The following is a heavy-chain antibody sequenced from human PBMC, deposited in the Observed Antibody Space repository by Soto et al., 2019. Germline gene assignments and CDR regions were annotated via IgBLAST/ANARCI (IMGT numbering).Heavy chain of an antibody. V-gene: IGHV1-3*01. Sequence: GASVKVSCKASGFTFTDYAIHWVRQAPGQGLEWMGWINAGNGKTKYSQNFQGRFTITRDTSASTAYMELSSLRSEDTAVYYCARGITLPTPLDYWGQGTLVTVSS. J-gene: IGHJ4*02. CDR2: INAGNGKT. CDR3: ARGITLPTPLDY. CDR1: GFTFTDYA. D-gene: IGHD1-20*01.